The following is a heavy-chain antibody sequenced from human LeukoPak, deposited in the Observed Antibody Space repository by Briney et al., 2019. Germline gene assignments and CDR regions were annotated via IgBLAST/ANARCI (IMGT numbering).Heavy chain of an antibody. V-gene: IGHV1-2*02. J-gene: IGHJ5*02. D-gene: IGHD6-19*01. CDR1: GYIFTNYY. CDR2: INPNSGGT. CDR3: ASWKAVDWFDP. Sequence: GASVKVSCKASGYIFTNYYLYWVRQAPGQGLEWMGWINPNSGGTNYAQKFQGRVTMTRDTSISTAYMELSRLRSDDTAVYYCASWKAVDWFDPWGQGTLVTVSS.